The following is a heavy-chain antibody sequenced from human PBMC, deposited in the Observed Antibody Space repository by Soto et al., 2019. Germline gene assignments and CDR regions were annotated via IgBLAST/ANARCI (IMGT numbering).Heavy chain of an antibody. V-gene: IGHV1-18*01. J-gene: IGHJ4*02. D-gene: IGHD4-17*01. CDR2: ISAYNGNT. CDR1: GYTFTSYG. Sequence: ASVKVSCKASGYTFTSYGISWVRQAPGQGLEWMGWISAYNGNTNYAQKLQGRVTMTTDTSTSTAYMELRSLRSDDTAVYYCARAPDYGDYDGYFDYWGQGTLVTVSS. CDR3: ARAPDYGDYDGYFDY.